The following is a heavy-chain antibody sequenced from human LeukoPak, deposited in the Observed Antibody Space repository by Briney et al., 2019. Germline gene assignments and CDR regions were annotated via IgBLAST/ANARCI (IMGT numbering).Heavy chain of an antibody. CDR3: ARGRAAVGRPRASANWFDT. CDR2: IFPTGGTT. Sequence: ASVKVSCKASGYAFTSNHIHWVRQAPGQGLEYMGLIFPTGGTTSYSQRFQGRLTLTRDTSTTTVYMELSSLTSEDTALYYCARGRAAVGRPRASANWFDTWGQGTLVTVSS. V-gene: IGHV1-46*01. CDR1: GYAFTSNH. D-gene: IGHD6-19*01. J-gene: IGHJ5*02.